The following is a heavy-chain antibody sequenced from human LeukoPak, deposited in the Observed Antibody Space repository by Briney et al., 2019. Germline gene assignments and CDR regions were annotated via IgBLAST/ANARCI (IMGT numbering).Heavy chain of an antibody. Sequence: GGSLRLSCAASGFTFRNAWMSWVRQAPGKGLGWVGRIKSKTDGGTTDYATPVKGRFTISRDDSENTLFLQMNSLKTEDTAVYYCTTSCGDYYDFDYWGQGTLVTVSS. CDR3: TTSCGDYYDFDY. CDR2: IKSKTDGGTT. J-gene: IGHJ4*02. CDR1: GFTFRNAW. D-gene: IGHD2-21*01. V-gene: IGHV3-15*01.